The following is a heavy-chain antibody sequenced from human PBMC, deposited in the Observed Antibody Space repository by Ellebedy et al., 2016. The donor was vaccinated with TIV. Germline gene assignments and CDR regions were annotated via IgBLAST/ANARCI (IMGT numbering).Heavy chain of an antibody. J-gene: IGHJ5*02. Sequence: SETLSLTXSVSGGTVSTYKWNWIRHSPGKALEWISYISDGGNKIYNPSLKTRVTMSVDAARNQVSLSLRSVTAADTAVYYCAGSDYGDPPEWFDPWGPGTRVTVSA. CDR2: ISDGGNK. CDR3: AGSDYGDPPEWFDP. D-gene: IGHD4/OR15-4a*01. V-gene: IGHV4-59*02. CDR1: GGTVSTYK.